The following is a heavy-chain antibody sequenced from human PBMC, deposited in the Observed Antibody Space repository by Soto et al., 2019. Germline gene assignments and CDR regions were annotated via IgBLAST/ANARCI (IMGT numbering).Heavy chain of an antibody. CDR1: GGSIISGGYY. J-gene: IGHJ5*02. Sequence: PSETLSLTCTVSGGSIISGGYYWIWIRQHPGKGLEWIGYIYYSGSTYYNPSLKSRVTISVDTSKNQFSLKLSSVTAADTAVYYCARRHYYDSSGYYLSWFDPWGQGTLVTVSS. V-gene: IGHV4-31*03. D-gene: IGHD3-22*01. CDR2: IYYSGST. CDR3: ARRHYYDSSGYYLSWFDP.